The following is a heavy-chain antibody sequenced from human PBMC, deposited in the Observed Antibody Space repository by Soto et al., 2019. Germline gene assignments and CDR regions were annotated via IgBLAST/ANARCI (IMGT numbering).Heavy chain of an antibody. Sequence: SETLSLTCTVSGGSISTYYWNWIRQPPGKGLEWIGYIYFGGSAYYNPSLKSRVTISVDTSRKQFSLMLTSVTAADTAVYYCGRGLPGGLRFDPWGQGTLVTVSS. D-gene: IGHD2-21*01. CDR3: GRGLPGGLRFDP. CDR2: IYFGGSA. CDR1: GGSISTYY. J-gene: IGHJ5*02. V-gene: IGHV4-59*12.